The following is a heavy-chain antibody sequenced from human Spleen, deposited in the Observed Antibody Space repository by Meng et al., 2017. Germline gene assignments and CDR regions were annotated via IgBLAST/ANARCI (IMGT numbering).Heavy chain of an antibody. CDR3: ARGPTTMAHDFGY. J-gene: IGHJ4*02. Sequence: QVQLQQWGAGLLKPSETLSLTCAVYGGSFSGYYWSWIRQPPGKGLEWIGEINHSGSTNYNPSLKSRVTISVDTSKNQFSLKLSSVTAADTAVYYCARGPTTMAHDFGYWGQGTLVTVSS. CDR2: INHSGST. V-gene: IGHV4-34*01. D-gene: IGHD4-11*01. CDR1: GGSFSGYY.